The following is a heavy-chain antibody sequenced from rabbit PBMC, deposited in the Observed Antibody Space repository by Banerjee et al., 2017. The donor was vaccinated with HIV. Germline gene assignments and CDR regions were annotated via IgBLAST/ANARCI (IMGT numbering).Heavy chain of an antibody. CDR2: INTSSGNT. CDR1: GFSFSNKYV. D-gene: IGHD1-1*01. CDR3: ARDGGYSDDGWSYNL. J-gene: IGHJ4*01. V-gene: IGHV1S45*01. Sequence: QEQLEESGGDLVKPEGSLTLTCTASGFSFSNKYVMCWVRQAPGKGLEWIACINTSSGNTVYASWAKGRFTISKASWTTVTLQMTSLTAADTATYFCARDGGYSDDGWSYNLWGQGTLVTVS.